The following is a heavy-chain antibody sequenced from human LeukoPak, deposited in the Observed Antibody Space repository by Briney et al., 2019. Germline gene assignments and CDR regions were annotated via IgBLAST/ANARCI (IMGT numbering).Heavy chain of an antibody. V-gene: IGHV3-30*02. Sequence: GGSLRLSCAASGFTFSSYGMHWVRQAPGKGLEWVAFIRYDGSNKYYADSVKGRFTISRDNSKNTLYLQMNSLRAEDTAVYYCARDHATYSSSWYNDYWGQGTLVTVSS. CDR3: ARDHATYSSSWYNDY. CDR1: GFTFSSYG. D-gene: IGHD6-13*01. CDR2: IRYDGSNK. J-gene: IGHJ4*02.